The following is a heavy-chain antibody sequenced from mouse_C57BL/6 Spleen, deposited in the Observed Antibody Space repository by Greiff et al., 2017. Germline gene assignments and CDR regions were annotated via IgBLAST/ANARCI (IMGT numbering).Heavy chain of an antibody. CDR3: ARGYYYGSSYGYFDV. D-gene: IGHD1-1*01. J-gene: IGHJ1*03. Sequence: QVQLQQPGAELAKPGASVKLSCKASGYTFTSYWMHWVKQRPGQGLEWIGMIHPSSGSTNYNEKFKSKATLTVDKSSSTAYMQLSSLTSEDSAVYYCARGYYYGSSYGYFDVWGTGTTVTVSS. CDR2: IHPSSGST. CDR1: GYTFTSYW. V-gene: IGHV1-64*01.